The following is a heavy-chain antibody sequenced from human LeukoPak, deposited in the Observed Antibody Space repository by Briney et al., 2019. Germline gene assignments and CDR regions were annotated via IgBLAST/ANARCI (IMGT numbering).Heavy chain of an antibody. CDR1: GFTFSTYW. V-gene: IGHV3-74*01. J-gene: IGHJ4*02. CDR2: INSDGSST. D-gene: IGHD3-3*01. Sequence: PGGSLRLSCAASGFTFSTYWIHWVRQAPGKGLVWVSRINSDGSSTSYADSVKGRFTISRDNAKNTLYLQMNNLRAEDTAVYYCTRGRYYFEYWGQGTLVTVSS. CDR3: TRGRYYFEY.